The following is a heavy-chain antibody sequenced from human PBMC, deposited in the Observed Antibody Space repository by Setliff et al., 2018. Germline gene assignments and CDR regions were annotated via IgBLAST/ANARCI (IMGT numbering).Heavy chain of an antibody. V-gene: IGHV3-73*01. D-gene: IGHD2-21*02. CDR2: IRGNADNRAP. CDR3: AGAGGNSDYSDY. J-gene: IGHJ4*02. CDR1: GFTFSGSA. Sequence: PGGSLRLSCAASGFTFSGSAVHWVRQASGKGLEWVGRIRGNADNRAPIYAASVKGRFTISRDDSKNTAYLQMNSLKIEDTAVYYCAGAGGNSDYSDYWGQGTLVTVSS.